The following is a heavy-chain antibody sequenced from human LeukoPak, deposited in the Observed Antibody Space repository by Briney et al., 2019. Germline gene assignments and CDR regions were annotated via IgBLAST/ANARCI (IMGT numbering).Heavy chain of an antibody. CDR2: IYSVGTT. J-gene: IGHJ4*02. CDR1: GFTVSNTF. D-gene: IGHD3-22*01. Sequence: GGSLRLSCAASGFTVSNTFMSWVRQAPGKGLERVSVIYSVGTTYYADSVKGRFTISRDNSKNTLYLQMNSLRAEDTAVYYCAKGKDTYSYDSSGYYFGEYWGQGTLVTVSS. CDR3: AKGKDTYSYDSSGYYFGEY. V-gene: IGHV3-53*01.